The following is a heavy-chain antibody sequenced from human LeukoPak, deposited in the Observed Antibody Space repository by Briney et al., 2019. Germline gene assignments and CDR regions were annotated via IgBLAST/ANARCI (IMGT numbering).Heavy chain of an antibody. CDR3: ARRAAAGPFDY. V-gene: IGHV1-46*01. Sequence: ASVKVSCKASGYTFTNYYMHWVRQAPGQGLEWMGIINPSGGTTTYAQKFQGRVTMTRDTSTSTVYMELSSLRSEDTAVYYCARRAAAGPFDYWGQGTLVTVSS. J-gene: IGHJ4*02. CDR2: INPSGGTT. D-gene: IGHD6-13*01. CDR1: GYTFTNYY.